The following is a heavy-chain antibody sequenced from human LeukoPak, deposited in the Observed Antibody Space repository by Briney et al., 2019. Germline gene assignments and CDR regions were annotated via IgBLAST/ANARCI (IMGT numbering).Heavy chain of an antibody. J-gene: IGHJ6*02. CDR3: ARPSMATAGFHYYGMDV. CDR1: GYTFTSYG. CDR2: ISAYNGNT. Sequence: ASVKVSCKASGYTFTSYGISWVRQAPGQGLEWMGWISAYNGNTNYAQKFQGRVTMTRDTSTSTVYMELSSLRSEDTAVYYCARPSMATAGFHYYGMDVWGQGTTVTVSS. D-gene: IGHD5-24*01. V-gene: IGHV1-18*01.